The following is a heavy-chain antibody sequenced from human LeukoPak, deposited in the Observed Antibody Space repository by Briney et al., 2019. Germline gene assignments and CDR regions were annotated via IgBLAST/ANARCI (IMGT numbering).Heavy chain of an antibody. CDR3: ASATQIVVVPRFYYYYGMDV. J-gene: IGHJ6*02. CDR1: GFTVSSNY. Sequence: GGSLRLSCAASGFTVSSNYMSWVRQAPGEGLEWVSVIYSGGSTYYADSVKGRFTISRHNSKNTLYLQMNSLRAEDTAVYYCASATQIVVVPRFYYYYGMDVWGQGTTVTVSS. CDR2: IYSGGST. V-gene: IGHV3-53*04. D-gene: IGHD3-22*01.